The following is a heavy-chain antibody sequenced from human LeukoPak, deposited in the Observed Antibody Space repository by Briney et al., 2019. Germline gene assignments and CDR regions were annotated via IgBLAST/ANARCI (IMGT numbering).Heavy chain of an antibody. D-gene: IGHD1-1*01. CDR1: GASISSGSYY. CDR3: ARDISRWNELDS. CDR2: ISTSGTT. Sequence: SETLSLTCTVSGASISSGSYYWTWIRQPAGKGLEWIGRISTSGTTNYNPSLKSRVTISVGTSKNHFSLKLSSVTAADTAVYYCARDISRWNELDSWGQGTVVTVSS. J-gene: IGHJ4*02. V-gene: IGHV4-61*02.